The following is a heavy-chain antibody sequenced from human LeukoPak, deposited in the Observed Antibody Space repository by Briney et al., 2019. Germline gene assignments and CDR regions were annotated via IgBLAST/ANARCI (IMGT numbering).Heavy chain of an antibody. CDR3: ATAAVEKGNGDYDSSGYPDY. D-gene: IGHD3-22*01. CDR2: IIPILGIA. V-gene: IGHV1-69*04. Sequence: GASVKVSCKASGGTFSSYAISWVRQAPGQGLEWMGRIIPILGIANYAQKFQGRVTITADKSTSTAYMELSSLRSEDTAVYYCATAAVEKGNGDYDSSGYPDYWGQGTLVTVSS. CDR1: GGTFSSYA. J-gene: IGHJ4*02.